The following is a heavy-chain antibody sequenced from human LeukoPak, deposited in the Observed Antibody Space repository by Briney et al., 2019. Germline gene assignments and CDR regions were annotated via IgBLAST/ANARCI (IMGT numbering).Heavy chain of an antibody. CDR1: GFTFSSYA. Sequence: PGGSLRLSCAASGFTFSSYAMHWVRQAPGKGLEWVAVISYDGSNKYYADSVKGRFTISRDNSKNTLYLQMNSLRAEDTAVYYCARDPYSNYVGYYFDYWGQGTLVTVSS. CDR3: ARDPYSNYVGYYFDY. J-gene: IGHJ4*02. V-gene: IGHV3-30*04. CDR2: ISYDGSNK. D-gene: IGHD4-11*01.